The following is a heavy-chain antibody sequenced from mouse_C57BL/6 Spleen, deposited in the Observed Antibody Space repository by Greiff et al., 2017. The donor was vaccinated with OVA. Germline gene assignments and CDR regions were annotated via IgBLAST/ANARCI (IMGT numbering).Heavy chain of an antibody. D-gene: IGHD6-1*01. J-gene: IGHJ2*01. Sequence: QVQLQQSGAELVRPGTSVKVSCKASGYAFTNYLIEWVKQRPGQGLEWIGVINPGSGGTNYNEKFKGKATLTADKSSSTAYMQLSSLTSEDSAVYFSARSAVTGFDYWGQGTTLTVSS. V-gene: IGHV1-54*01. CDR2: INPGSGGT. CDR3: ARSAVTGFDY. CDR1: GYAFTNYL.